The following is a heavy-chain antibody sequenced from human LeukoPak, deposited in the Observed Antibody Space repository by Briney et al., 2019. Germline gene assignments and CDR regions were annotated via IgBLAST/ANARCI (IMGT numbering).Heavy chain of an antibody. Sequence: PSETLSLTCTVSGGSISSYYWSWIRQPPGKGLEWIGYIYHSGSTIYNPSLKSRVTISGDTSKNQFSLTLASVAAADTAVYYCTRDRELGFWGQGTLVAVSS. V-gene: IGHV4-59*01. J-gene: IGHJ4*02. CDR1: GGSISSYY. CDR3: TRDRELGF. CDR2: IYHSGST. D-gene: IGHD1-26*01.